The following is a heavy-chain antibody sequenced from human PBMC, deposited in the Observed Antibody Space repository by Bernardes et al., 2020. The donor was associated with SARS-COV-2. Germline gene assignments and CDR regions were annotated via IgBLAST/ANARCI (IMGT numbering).Heavy chain of an antibody. D-gene: IGHD6-13*01. CDR3: ARTVAAPADY. CDR1: GFTFSSFW. Sequence: GGSLRLSCAASGFTFSSFWMSWVRQAPGKGLEWVANINGDGTVKYYVDSVKGRFTISRDNARNSLYLQMNSLRGEDTAVYYCARTVAAPADYWGQGTLVTVSS. J-gene: IGHJ4*02. CDR2: INGDGTVK. V-gene: IGHV3-7*03.